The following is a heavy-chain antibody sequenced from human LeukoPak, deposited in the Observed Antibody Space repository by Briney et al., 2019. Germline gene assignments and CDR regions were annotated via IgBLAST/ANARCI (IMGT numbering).Heavy chain of an antibody. CDR3: ARFGYYYDSSSYPAFDY. CDR2: IIPIFGTA. J-gene: IGHJ4*02. Sequence: SVKVSCKASGGTFSSYAISWVRQAPGQGLEWMGGIIPIFGTANYAQKFQGRVTITTDESTSTVYMELSSLRSEDTAVYYCARFGYYYDSSSYPAFDYWGQGTLVTVSS. D-gene: IGHD3-22*01. V-gene: IGHV1-69*05. CDR1: GGTFSSYA.